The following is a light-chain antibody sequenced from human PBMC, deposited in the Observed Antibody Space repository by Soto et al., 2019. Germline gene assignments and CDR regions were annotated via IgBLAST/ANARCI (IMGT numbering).Light chain of an antibody. J-gene: IGKJ1*01. V-gene: IGKV1-5*03. CDR1: QSISSW. Sequence: DTHISHPVFAFSANIEDRVTITFRASQSISSWLAWYQQKPGKAPKLLIYKASSLESGVPSRFSGSGSGTEFTLTISSLQPDDFATYYCQQYNSYSRTFGQGTKVDIK. CDR3: QQYNSYSRT. CDR2: KAS.